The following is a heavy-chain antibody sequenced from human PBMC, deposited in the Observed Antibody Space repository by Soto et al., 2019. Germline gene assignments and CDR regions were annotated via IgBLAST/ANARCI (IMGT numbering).Heavy chain of an antibody. CDR1: GGTFSGYF. D-gene: IGHD1-20*01. J-gene: IGHJ4*02. V-gene: IGHV4-34*01. CDR3: ARDFRYVNY. CDR2: IEHNGNN. Sequence: SETLSLTYAGSGGTFSGYFWSWVRQPPGKGLEWIGEIEHNGNNNINPSLKSRVTMSVDTSKNQISLTLTSVTAADKAIYHCARDFRYVNYWGQATRVT.